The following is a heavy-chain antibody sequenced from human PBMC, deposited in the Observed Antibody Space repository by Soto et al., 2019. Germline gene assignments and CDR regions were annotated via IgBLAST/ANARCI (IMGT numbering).Heavy chain of an antibody. CDR3: ARKGVITYYYYYYMDV. CDR1: GDTFTSYY. V-gene: IGHV1-8*01. D-gene: IGHD3-22*01. CDR2: MNPNSGNT. J-gene: IGHJ6*03. Sequence: ASVKVSCKASGDTFTSYYINWVRQATGQGLEWMGWMNPNSGNTGYAQKFQGRVTMTRNTSISTAYMELSSLRSEDTAVYYCARKGVITYYYYYYMDVWGKGTTVTVSS.